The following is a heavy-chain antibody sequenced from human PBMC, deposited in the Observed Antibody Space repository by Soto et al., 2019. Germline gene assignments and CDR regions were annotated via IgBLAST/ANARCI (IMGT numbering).Heavy chain of an antibody. CDR1: GFTVSSNY. CDR2: FYSGDST. D-gene: IGHD5-18*01. V-gene: IGHV3-53*01. CDR3: ARAKGYTYGYFYFDY. J-gene: IGHJ4*02. Sequence: GGSLRLSCAASGFTVSSNYMSWVRQAPGKGLEWVSGFYSGDSTYYADSVKGRFTISRDKSKNTLYLQMNSLRAEDTAVYFCARAKGYTYGYFYFDYWGQGTLVTVSS.